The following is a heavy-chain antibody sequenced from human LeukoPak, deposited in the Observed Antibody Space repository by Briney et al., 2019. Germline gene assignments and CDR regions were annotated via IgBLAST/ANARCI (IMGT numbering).Heavy chain of an antibody. CDR3: ARDQAAVTTPLDWSFAL. V-gene: IGHV1-69*05. D-gene: IGHD4-17*01. Sequence: SVKVSCKASGGTFSSYAISWVRQAPGQGLEWMGGIIPIFGTANYAQKFQGRVTITTDESTSTAYMELSSLRSEDTAVYYCARDQAAVTTPLDWSFALWGRGTLVTVSS. J-gene: IGHJ2*01. CDR1: GGTFSSYA. CDR2: IIPIFGTA.